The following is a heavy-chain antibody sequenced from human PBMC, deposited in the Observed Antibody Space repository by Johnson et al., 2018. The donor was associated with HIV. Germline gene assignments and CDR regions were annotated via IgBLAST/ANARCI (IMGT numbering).Heavy chain of an antibody. CDR2: ISYDGSNK. D-gene: IGHD6-19*01. CDR3: AKDSGSIAFYI. V-gene: IGHV3-30*18. J-gene: IGHJ3*02. CDR1: GFTFSSYA. Sequence: QVQLVESGGGLVQPGGSLRLSCAASGFTFSSYAMSWVRQAPGKGLEWVAVISYDGSNKYYADSVKGRFTISRDNSKNTLYLQMNSLRAEDTAVYYCAKDSGSIAFYIWGQGTMVTVSS.